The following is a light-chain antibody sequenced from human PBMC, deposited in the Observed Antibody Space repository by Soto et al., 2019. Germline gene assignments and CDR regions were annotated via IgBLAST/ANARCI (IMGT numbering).Light chain of an antibody. J-gene: IGLJ2*01. V-gene: IGLV1-44*01. CDR1: NSNIGSNT. Sequence: QSVLTQPPSASGTPGQRVTISCSGSNSNIGSNTVHWYQQLSGSAPKLLIYKDSQRPSGVPGRVSGSKSDTSASLAISGLQSEDEGEYYCATWDDSLNVLVFGGGTKVTVL. CDR3: ATWDDSLNVLV. CDR2: KDS.